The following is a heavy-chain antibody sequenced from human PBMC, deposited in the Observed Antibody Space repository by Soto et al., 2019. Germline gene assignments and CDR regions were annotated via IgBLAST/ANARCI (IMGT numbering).Heavy chain of an antibody. V-gene: IGHV4-59*01. J-gene: IGHJ4*02. CDR3: ARAGAAPLSDY. D-gene: IGHD2-15*01. CDR1: GGSISNYY. CDR2: IYYSGST. Sequence: PSETLSLTCTVSGGSISNYYWSWIRQPPGKGLEWIGYIYYSGSTNYNPSLKSRVTISVDTSKNQFSLKLSSVTAADTAVYYCARAGAAPLSDYWGQGTLVTVSS.